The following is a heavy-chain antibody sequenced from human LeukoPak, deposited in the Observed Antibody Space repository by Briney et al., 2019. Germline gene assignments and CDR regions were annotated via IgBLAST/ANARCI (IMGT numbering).Heavy chain of an antibody. CDR3: ARVVALPPGMVRGVIRD. V-gene: IGHV1-18*01. Sequence: ASVKVSRKASGYTFTSYGISWVRQAPGQGLEWMGWISAYNGNTNYAQKLQGRVTMTTDTSTSTAYMELRSLRSDDTAVYYCARVVALPPGMVRGVIRDWGQGTLVTVSS. CDR2: ISAYNGNT. J-gene: IGHJ4*02. D-gene: IGHD3-10*01. CDR1: GYTFTSYG.